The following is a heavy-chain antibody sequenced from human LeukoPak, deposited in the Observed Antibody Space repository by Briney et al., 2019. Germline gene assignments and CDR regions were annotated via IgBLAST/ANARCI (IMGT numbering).Heavy chain of an antibody. Sequence: GGSLRLSCVASGFTFSSSWMTWVRQAPGMGLERVANIKADGTGKYYVDSVRGRFSISRDNAKNSLYLQMNSLRAEDTAVYYCARGPSGWFPEGWFDPWGQGTLVTVSS. J-gene: IGHJ5*02. CDR3: ARGPSGWFPEGWFDP. V-gene: IGHV3-7*01. CDR1: GFTFSSSW. CDR2: IKADGTGK. D-gene: IGHD6-19*01.